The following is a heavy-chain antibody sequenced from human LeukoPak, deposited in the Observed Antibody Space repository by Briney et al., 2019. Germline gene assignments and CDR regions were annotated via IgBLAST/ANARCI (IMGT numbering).Heavy chain of an antibody. CDR1: GDSISSGGYS. J-gene: IGHJ4*02. D-gene: IGHD3-22*01. V-gene: IGHV4-30-4*07. CDR3: ARNGDDSSDYYYFDY. Sequence: SETLSLTCIVSGDSISSGGYSWSWIRQPPGKGLEWIGYIYNSGSTKYNPSLKSRVTISVDTSKNQFSLKLNSVTAADTAIYYCARNGDDSSDYYYFDYWGQGTLVTVSS. CDR2: IYNSGST.